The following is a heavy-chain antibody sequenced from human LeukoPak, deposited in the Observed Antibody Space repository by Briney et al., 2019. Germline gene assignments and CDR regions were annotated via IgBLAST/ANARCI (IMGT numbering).Heavy chain of an antibody. V-gene: IGHV3-53*01. CDR2: IYSGDIT. CDR1: GFTISYNY. D-gene: IGHD2-2*01. CDR3: ARDSGYCSSTGCYVHYFDY. J-gene: IGHJ4*02. Sequence: GGSLRLSCAASGFTISYNYMGWVRQAPGKGLEWVSVIYSGDITDYSDSVKGRFTVSRDNAKNSLYLQMNSLRAEDTAVYYCARDSGYCSSTGCYVHYFDYWGQGTLVTVSS.